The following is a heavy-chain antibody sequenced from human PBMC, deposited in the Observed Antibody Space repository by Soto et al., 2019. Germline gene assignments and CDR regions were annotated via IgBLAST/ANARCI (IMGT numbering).Heavy chain of an antibody. CDR3: ARDGCGAFDY. Sequence: QVQLVESGGGVVQPGRSLRLSCAASGFTFSSYAMHWVRQAPGKGLEWVAVISYDGSNKYYADSVKGRFTISRDNSKKTLYLLMNSLRAEETAVYYCARDGCGAFDYWGQGTRVTVSS. J-gene: IGHJ4*02. D-gene: IGHD3-10*01. CDR1: GFTFSSYA. CDR2: ISYDGSNK. V-gene: IGHV3-30-3*01.